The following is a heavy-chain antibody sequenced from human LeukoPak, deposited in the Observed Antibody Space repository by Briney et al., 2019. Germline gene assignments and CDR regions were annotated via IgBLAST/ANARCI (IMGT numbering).Heavy chain of an antibody. CDR3: ARTDGASGWFGEFPDAFDI. V-gene: IGHV1-2*06. CDR2: INPNSGGT. CDR1: GYTFTGYY. D-gene: IGHD3-10*01. J-gene: IGHJ3*02. Sequence: ASVKFSCKASGYTFTGYYIHWVRQAPGQGLEWMGRINPNSGGTNYAQKFQGRVTMTRATSVNTAYMELSRLRSDDTAVYYCARTDGASGWFGEFPDAFDIWGLGTIITVSS.